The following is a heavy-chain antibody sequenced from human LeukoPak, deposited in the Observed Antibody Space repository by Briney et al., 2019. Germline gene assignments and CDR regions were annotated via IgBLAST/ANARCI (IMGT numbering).Heavy chain of an antibody. J-gene: IGHJ4*02. D-gene: IGHD6-6*01. V-gene: IGHV4-31*03. CDR1: GGSISSGGYY. CDR2: IYYSVST. Sequence: SETLSLTCTVSGGSISSGGYYWSWIRQHPGKGLEWIGYIYYSVSTYYNPSLKSRVTISVDTSKNQFSLKLSSVTAADTAVYYCARGQLGSYYFDYWGQGTLVTVSS. CDR3: ARGQLGSYYFDY.